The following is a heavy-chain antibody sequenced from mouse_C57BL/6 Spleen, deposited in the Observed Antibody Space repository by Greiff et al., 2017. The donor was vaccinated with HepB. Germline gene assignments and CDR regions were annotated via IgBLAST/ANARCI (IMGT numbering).Heavy chain of an antibody. CDR3: ARLYYYGSSDQDY. Sequence: QVQLQQSGAELAKPGASVKLSCKASGYTFTSYWMHWVKQRPGQGLEWIGYINPSSGYTKYNQKFKDKATLPADKSSSTAYMQLSSLTYEDSAVYYCARLYYYGSSDQDYWGQGTTLTVSS. J-gene: IGHJ2*01. V-gene: IGHV1-7*01. D-gene: IGHD1-1*01. CDR1: GYTFTSYW. CDR2: INPSSGYT.